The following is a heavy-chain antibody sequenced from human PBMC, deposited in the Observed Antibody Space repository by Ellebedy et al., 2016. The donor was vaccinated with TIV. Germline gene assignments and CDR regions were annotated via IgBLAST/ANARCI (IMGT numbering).Heavy chain of an antibody. CDR2: MNPNSGNT. Sequence: AASVKVSCKASGYTYTSYYIHWVRQATGQGLGWMGWMNPNSGNTGYAQKFQGRVTMTRNTSISKAYMERSSLRSEDTAVYYCARGAKIAVAGDYWGQGTLVTVSS. D-gene: IGHD6-19*01. V-gene: IGHV1-8*02. CDR1: GYTYTSYY. CDR3: ARGAKIAVAGDY. J-gene: IGHJ4*02.